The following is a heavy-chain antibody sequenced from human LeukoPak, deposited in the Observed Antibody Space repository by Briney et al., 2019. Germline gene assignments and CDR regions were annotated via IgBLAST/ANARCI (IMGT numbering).Heavy chain of an antibody. CDR3: AKDRETTASATFDF. Sequence: AGGSLRLSCAASGFTFNNYGMHYVRQAPGKGLEWVAVISDDGRNKNYADSVKGRFTIFRDSSNNTLYLQMNSLRAEDTGVYLCAKDRETTASATFDFRGQGTLVTVSS. J-gene: IGHJ4*02. CDR2: ISDDGRNK. CDR1: GFTFNNYG. D-gene: IGHD1-1*01. V-gene: IGHV3-30*18.